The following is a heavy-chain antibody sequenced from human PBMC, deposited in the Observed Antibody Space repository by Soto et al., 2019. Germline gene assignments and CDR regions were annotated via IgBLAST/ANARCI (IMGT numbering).Heavy chain of an antibody. CDR2: ITGDGDST. V-gene: IGHV3-23*01. CDR1: GFTFSIYA. Sequence: GGSLRLSCAASGFTFSIYAMSWVRQAPGKGLEWVSVITGDGDSTYYTDSVKGRFTISRDNSKDALYLQMDSLRAEDTAVYYCAKRTDYSENYFDHWGQGTLVTVSS. CDR3: AKRTDYSENYFDH. D-gene: IGHD4-4*01. J-gene: IGHJ4*02.